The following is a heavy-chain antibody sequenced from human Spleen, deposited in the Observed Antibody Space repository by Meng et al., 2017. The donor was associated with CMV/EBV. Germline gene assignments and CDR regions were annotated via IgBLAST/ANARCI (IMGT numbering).Heavy chain of an antibody. J-gene: IGHJ4*02. CDR2: IYFRGST. V-gene: IGHV4-39*07. CDR3: AREGYSNYGFDY. D-gene: IGHD4-11*01. CDR1: GGSVSSYS. Sequence: SETLSLTCTVSGGSVSSYSWSWIRQPPGKGLEWIGSIYFRGSTYYNPSLKSRVTISVDTSKNQFSVKLNSVTAADTAVYFCAREGYSNYGFDYWGQGTLVTVSS.